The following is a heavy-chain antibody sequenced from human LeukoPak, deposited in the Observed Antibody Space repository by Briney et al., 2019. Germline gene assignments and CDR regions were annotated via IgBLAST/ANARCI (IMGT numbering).Heavy chain of an antibody. V-gene: IGHV3-7*01. CDR3: TKDLNHDSSG. CDR1: GFRFSDYW. Sequence: GGSLRLSCAASGFRFSDYWMTWVRQAPGKGLECVANINTVGNEKYYPDSVKGRCTISRDNAKNSLYLQMNNMRVEDTAIYYCTKDLNHDSSGWGQGTLVTVSS. J-gene: IGHJ4*02. D-gene: IGHD3-22*01. CDR2: INTVGNEK.